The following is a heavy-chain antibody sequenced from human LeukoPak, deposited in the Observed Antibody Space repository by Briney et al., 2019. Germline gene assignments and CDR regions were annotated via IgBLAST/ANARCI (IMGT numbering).Heavy chain of an antibody. CDR3: ARESCGGDCYSQYYYYGMDV. CDR1: GGTFSSYA. D-gene: IGHD2-21*02. V-gene: IGHV1-69*04. Sequence: ASVKVSCKASGGTFSSYAISWVRQAPGQGLEWMGRIIPILGIANYAQKFQGSVTITADKSTSTAYMELSSLRSEDTAVYYCARESCGGDCYSQYYYYGMDVWGQGTTVTVSS. J-gene: IGHJ6*02. CDR2: IIPILGIA.